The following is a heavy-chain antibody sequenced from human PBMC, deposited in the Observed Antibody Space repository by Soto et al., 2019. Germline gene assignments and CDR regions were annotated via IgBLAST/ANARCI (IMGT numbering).Heavy chain of an antibody. CDR2: ISYDGSNK. CDR3: AKDTSSWYSYYYYGMDV. V-gene: IGHV3-30*18. J-gene: IGHJ6*02. CDR1: GFTFSSYG. Sequence: GGSLRLSCAASGFTFSSYGMHWVRQAPGKGLEWVAVISYDGSNKYYADSVKGRFTISRDNSKNTLYLQMNSLRAEDTAVYYCAKDTSSWYSYYYYGMDVWGQGTTVTVSS. D-gene: IGHD6-13*01.